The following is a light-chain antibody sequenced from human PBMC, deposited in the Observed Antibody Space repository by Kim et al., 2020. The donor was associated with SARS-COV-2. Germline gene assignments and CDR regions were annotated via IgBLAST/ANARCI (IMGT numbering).Light chain of an antibody. CDR3: LQYENWLKT. V-gene: IGKV3-15*01. J-gene: IGKJ2*01. CDR1: QSVGSN. Sequence: EIDMTQFPATLSVSPGERATISCRASQSVGSNLAWYQQKPGQPPRLLIYGASTRATGITSRFSGSGSGTEFTLTISSLQSEDFAVYSCLQYENWLKTCGQGTKLEI. CDR2: GAS.